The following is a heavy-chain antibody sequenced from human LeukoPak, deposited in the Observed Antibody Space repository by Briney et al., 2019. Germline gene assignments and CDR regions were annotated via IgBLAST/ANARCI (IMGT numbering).Heavy chain of an antibody. CDR2: IYYSGST. J-gene: IGHJ4*02. Sequence: PSETLSLTCTVSGGSISSYYWSWIRQPPGKGLEGIGYIYYSGSTNYNPSLKSRVTISVDTSKNQFSLKLSSVTAADTAVYYCARDSLRFFDYWGQGTLVTVSS. V-gene: IGHV4-59*01. CDR3: ARDSLRFFDY. CDR1: GGSISSYY. D-gene: IGHD3-3*01.